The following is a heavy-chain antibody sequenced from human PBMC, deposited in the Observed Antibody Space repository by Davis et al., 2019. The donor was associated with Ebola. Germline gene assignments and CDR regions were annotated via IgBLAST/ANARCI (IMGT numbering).Heavy chain of an antibody. J-gene: IGHJ3*02. D-gene: IGHD6-19*01. CDR3: ASFLAVAGFDAFDI. V-gene: IGHV1-2*06. Sequence: ASVKVSCKASGYTFTGYYMHWVRQAPGQGLEWMGRINPNSSGTNYAQKFQGRVTMTRDTSISTAYMELSRLRSDDTAVYYCASFLAVAGFDAFDIWGQGTMVTVSS. CDR1: GYTFTGYY. CDR2: INPNSSGT.